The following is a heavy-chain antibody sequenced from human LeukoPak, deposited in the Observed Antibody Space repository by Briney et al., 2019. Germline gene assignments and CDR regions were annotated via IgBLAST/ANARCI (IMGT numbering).Heavy chain of an antibody. V-gene: IGHV3-30*04. Sequence: GGSLRLSCAASGFTFSSYAMHWVRQAPGKGLEWVTIISYDGSNKYYTDSVKGRFTISRDNSKNTLYLQMNSPRAEDTAVYYCARGGVAAAGNVEPLDYWGQGTLVTVSS. CDR1: GFTFSSYA. CDR3: ARGGVAAAGNVEPLDY. CDR2: ISYDGSNK. J-gene: IGHJ4*02. D-gene: IGHD6-13*01.